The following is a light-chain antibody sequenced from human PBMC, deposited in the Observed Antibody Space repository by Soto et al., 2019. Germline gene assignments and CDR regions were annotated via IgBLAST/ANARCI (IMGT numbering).Light chain of an antibody. CDR3: QQYNSYQYT. CDR2: KAS. CDR1: QSVSSW. Sequence: DIPMTQSPSRLSASVGDRVTITCRASQSVSSWLAWYQQKPGKAPKLLIYKASSLESGVPSRFSGSGSGTEFTLTITSLQPDDFATYYCQQYNSYQYTFGQGTKLEIK. J-gene: IGKJ2*01. V-gene: IGKV1-5*03.